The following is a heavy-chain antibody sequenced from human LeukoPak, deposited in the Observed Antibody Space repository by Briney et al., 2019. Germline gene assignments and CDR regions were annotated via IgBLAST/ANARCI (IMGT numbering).Heavy chain of an antibody. V-gene: IGHV3-48*01. J-gene: IGHJ4*02. D-gene: IGHD3-22*01. CDR1: GFTFSSYS. Sequence: GGSLRLSCAASGFTFSSYSMNWVRQAPGKGLEWVSYISSSSSTIYYADSVKGRFTISRDNAKNSLYLQMNSLRAEDTAVYYCAKDMRVTMIVVAQMGFDYWGQGTLVTVSS. CDR3: AKDMRVTMIVVAQMGFDY. CDR2: ISSSSSTI.